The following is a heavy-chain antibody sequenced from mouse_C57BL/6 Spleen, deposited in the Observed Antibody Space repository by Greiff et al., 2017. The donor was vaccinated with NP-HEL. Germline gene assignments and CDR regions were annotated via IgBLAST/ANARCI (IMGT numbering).Heavy chain of an antibody. CDR3: AYYDGSSWAY. V-gene: IGHV1-81*01. D-gene: IGHD1-1*01. CDR1: GYTFTSYG. J-gene: IGHJ3*01. Sequence: VQLQQSGAELARPGASVKLSCKASGYTFTSYGISWVKQRTGQGLEWIGEIYPRSGNTYYNEKFKGKATLTADKSSSTAYMELRSLTAEDSAVYFCAYYDGSSWAYWGQGTLVTVSA. CDR2: IYPRSGNT.